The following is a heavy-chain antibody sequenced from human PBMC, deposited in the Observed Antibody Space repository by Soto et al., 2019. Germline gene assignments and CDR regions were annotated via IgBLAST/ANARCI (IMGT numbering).Heavy chain of an antibody. CDR3: ARLIEYSSSSNYFDY. D-gene: IGHD6-6*01. CDR1: GYSFTSFW. J-gene: IGHJ4*02. Sequence: REALKISGKGSGYSFTSFWIGWVRQMARKGLEWMGIIYPGDSDTRYSPSFQGQVTISADKSISTAYLQWSSLKASDTAMYYCARLIEYSSSSNYFDYWGQGTLVTVSS. CDR2: IYPGDSDT. V-gene: IGHV5-51*01.